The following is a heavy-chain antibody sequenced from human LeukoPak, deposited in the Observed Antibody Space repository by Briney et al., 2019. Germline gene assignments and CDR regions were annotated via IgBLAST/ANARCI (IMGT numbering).Heavy chain of an antibody. J-gene: IGHJ3*02. Sequence: GGSLRLSCAASGFTVSDNYMTWVRQAPGKGLEWVSSIYNTGATHYAESVKGRFTISRDNSKNTLYLQMNSLRAEDMAVYYCARIEWERLGRAFDIWGQGTMVTVSS. CDR3: ARIEWERLGRAFDI. CDR2: IYNTGAT. CDR1: GFTVSDNY. V-gene: IGHV3-53*01. D-gene: IGHD1-26*01.